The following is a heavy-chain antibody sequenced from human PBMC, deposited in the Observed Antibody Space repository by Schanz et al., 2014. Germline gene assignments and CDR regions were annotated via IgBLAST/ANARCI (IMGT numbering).Heavy chain of an antibody. Sequence: VQLVESGGGVVQPGRSLRLSCAASGFAFSSYGMNWLRQAPGKGLEWVSVIGVDGTTTYYADSVKGRFTISRDNSKNTLYLQMNSLRAEDTAVYYCTRDVRLDRRGNWFDPWGQGTLXTVSS. CDR1: GFAFSSYG. J-gene: IGHJ5*02. CDR3: TRDVRLDRRGNWFDP. V-gene: IGHV3-23*04. CDR2: IGVDGTTT. D-gene: IGHD1-1*01.